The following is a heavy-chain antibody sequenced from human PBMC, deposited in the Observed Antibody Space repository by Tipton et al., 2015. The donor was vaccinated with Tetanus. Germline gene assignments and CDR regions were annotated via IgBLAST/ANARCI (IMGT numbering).Heavy chain of an antibody. D-gene: IGHD3-22*01. CDR2: IHYSGRT. J-gene: IGHJ5*02. CDR3: AKGAARYYYDLSLPT. Sequence: TLSLTCSVSGGSISGSSHYWGWIRQPPGKGLEWIGIIHYSGRTYYNPSLKSRLTISVDTSRAQFSLKLRSVTAADTAVYYCAKGAARYYYDLSLPTWGQGTLVTVSS. CDR1: GGSISGSSHY. V-gene: IGHV4-39*07.